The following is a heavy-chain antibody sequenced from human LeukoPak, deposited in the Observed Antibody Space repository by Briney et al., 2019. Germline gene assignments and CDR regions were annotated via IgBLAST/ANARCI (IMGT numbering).Heavy chain of an antibody. CDR3: AREMSGSGKNY. CDR2: ISSSGSTI. D-gene: IGHD3-10*01. CDR1: GFIFSNAW. V-gene: IGHV3-11*04. J-gene: IGHJ4*02. Sequence: GSLRLSCAASGFIFSNAWMSWVRQAPGKGLEWVSYISSSGSTISYADSVKGRFTISRDNAKNSLYLQMNSLRAEDTAVYYCAREMSGSGKNYWGQGTLVAVSS.